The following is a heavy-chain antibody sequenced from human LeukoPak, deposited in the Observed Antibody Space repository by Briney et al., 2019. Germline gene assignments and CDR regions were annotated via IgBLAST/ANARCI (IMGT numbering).Heavy chain of an antibody. CDR1: GFTFNTYA. CDR2: ISNNGGYT. Sequence: PGGSLRLSCAASGFTFNTYAMSWVRKAPGKGLEWVSAISNNGGYTYYADSVQGRFTISRDNSKSTLCLQMNSLRAEDTAVYYCAKQLGYCSDGSCYFPYWGQGTLVTVSS. V-gene: IGHV3-23*01. J-gene: IGHJ4*02. CDR3: AKQLGYCSDGSCYFPY. D-gene: IGHD2-15*01.